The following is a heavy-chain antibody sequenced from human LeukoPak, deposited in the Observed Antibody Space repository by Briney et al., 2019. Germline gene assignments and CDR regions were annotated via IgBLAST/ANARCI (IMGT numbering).Heavy chain of an antibody. CDR2: ISSSGSTI. CDR1: GFTFSSYE. V-gene: IGHV3-48*03. J-gene: IGHJ4*02. CDR3: ASSFYGSGSYDY. D-gene: IGHD3-10*01. Sequence: EGSLRLSCAASGFTFSSYEMNWVRQAPGKGLEWVSYISSSGSTIYYADSVKGRFTISRDNAKNSLYLQMNSLRAEDTAVYYCASSFYGSGSYDYWGQGTLVTVSS.